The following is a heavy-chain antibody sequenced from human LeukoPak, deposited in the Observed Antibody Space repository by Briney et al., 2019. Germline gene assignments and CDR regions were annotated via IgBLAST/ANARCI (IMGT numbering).Heavy chain of an antibody. J-gene: IGHJ4*02. V-gene: IGHV3-23*01. CDR3: AKILRLGELSSFDY. D-gene: IGHD3-16*02. CDR2: ISPSGDIT. Sequence: GGTLRLSCAASGFIFSSHGMHWVRQAPGKGLEWVSGISPSGDITYYADSVKGRFTIYRDNSKNTVYLQMNSLRAEDTALYYCAKILRLGELSSFDYWGQGTLVTVPS. CDR1: GFIFSSHG.